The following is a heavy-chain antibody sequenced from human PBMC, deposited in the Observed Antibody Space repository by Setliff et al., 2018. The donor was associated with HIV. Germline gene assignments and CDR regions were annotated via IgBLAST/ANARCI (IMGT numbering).Heavy chain of an antibody. D-gene: IGHD3-16*01. V-gene: IGHV1-18*01. J-gene: IGHJ6*03. CDR2: ISTYNGNT. CDR1: GYTLTSKG. Sequence: ASVKVSCKASGYTLTSKGISWVRQAPGQGLEWMGWISTYNGNTNYAQKFKGRVTMTTDTSTSRAYTELRSLRSDDTAVYYCARGGDYMDVWGKGTTVTVSS. CDR3: ARGGDYMDV.